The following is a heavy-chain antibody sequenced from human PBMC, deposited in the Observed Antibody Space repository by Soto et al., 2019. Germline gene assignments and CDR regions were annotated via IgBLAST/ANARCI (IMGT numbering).Heavy chain of an antibody. V-gene: IGHV3-15*01. CDR3: TTDYDILTNDAFDI. Sequence: GGSLRLSCAASGFTFSNAWMSWVRQAPGKGLEWVGRIKSKTDGGTTDYAAPVKGRFTISRDDSKNTLYLQMNSLKTEDTAVYYCTTDYDILTNDAFDIWGQGTMVTVSS. CDR1: GFTFSNAW. J-gene: IGHJ3*02. D-gene: IGHD3-9*01. CDR2: IKSKTDGGTT.